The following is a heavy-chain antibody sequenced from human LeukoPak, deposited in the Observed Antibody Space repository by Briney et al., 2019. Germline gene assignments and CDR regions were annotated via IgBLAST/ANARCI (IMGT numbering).Heavy chain of an antibody. D-gene: IGHD6-13*01. CDR2: INHSGST. V-gene: IGHV4-34*01. J-gene: IGHJ4*02. Sequence: ASETLSLTCAVYGGSFSGYYWSWIRQPPGKGLEWIGEINHSGSTNYNPSLKSRVTISVDTSKNQFSLKLSSVTAADTAVYYCAREKRYSSSWSPFGYWGQGTLVTVSS. CDR1: GGSFSGYY. CDR3: AREKRYSSSWSPFGY.